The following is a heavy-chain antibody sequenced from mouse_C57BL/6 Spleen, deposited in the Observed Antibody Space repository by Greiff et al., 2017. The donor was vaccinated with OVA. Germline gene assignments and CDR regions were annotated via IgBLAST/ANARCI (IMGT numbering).Heavy chain of an antibody. CDR2: ISYSGST. J-gene: IGHJ3*01. D-gene: IGHD2-3*01. Sequence: EVQRVESGPGMVKPSQSLSLTCTVTGYSITSGYDWHWIRHFPGNKLGWMGYISYSGSTNYNPSLKSRISITHDTSKNHYFLKLNSVTTEDTATYYCARDYDDYPAWFAYWGQGTLVTVSA. V-gene: IGHV3-1*01. CDR3: ARDYDDYPAWFAY. CDR1: GYSITSGYD.